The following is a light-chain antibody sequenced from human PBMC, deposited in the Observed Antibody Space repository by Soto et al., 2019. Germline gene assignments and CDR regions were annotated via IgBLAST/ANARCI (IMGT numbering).Light chain of an antibody. CDR3: QQYYTTPVT. CDR1: QNVLYSSNNKNY. J-gene: IGKJ3*01. CDR2: WAS. V-gene: IGKV4-1*01. Sequence: DIVMTQSPDSLAVSLGERATINCKSSQNVLYSSNNKNYLAWYQQKPGQPPKLLIYWASTRESGVPDRFSGRGSETDFTLTISSLQAADVALYYCQQYYTTPVTFGPGTKVDIK.